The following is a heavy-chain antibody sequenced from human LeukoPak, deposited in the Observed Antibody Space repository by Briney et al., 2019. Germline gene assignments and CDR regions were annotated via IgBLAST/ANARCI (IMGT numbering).Heavy chain of an antibody. Sequence: PGGSLRLSCAVSGLTFSDAWMIWVRQAPGKGLEWVGHIKSKRGGGTTDYAAPVKGRFTISRDDSKNTLYLQMNSLRAEDTAVYYCAKDHSSGWFKDFDYWGQGTLVTVSS. J-gene: IGHJ4*02. V-gene: IGHV3-15*01. D-gene: IGHD6-19*01. CDR2: IKSKRGGGTT. CDR3: AKDHSSGWFKDFDY. CDR1: GLTFSDAW.